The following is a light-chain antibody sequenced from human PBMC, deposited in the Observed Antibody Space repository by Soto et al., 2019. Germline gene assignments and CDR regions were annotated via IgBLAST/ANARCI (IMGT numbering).Light chain of an antibody. V-gene: IGKV3-11*01. J-gene: IGKJ5*01. Sequence: ESVFTQSPTTLSFSTGQRATLSCSASQSVSSYLAWYQQTPGQAARLIIYDACNRDTGMPARFSGSGYGTDFTLTISSLEPEDFAVYYCKQRSNWPPPITFGQGTGLEIK. CDR2: DAC. CDR1: QSVSSY. CDR3: KQRSNWPPPIT.